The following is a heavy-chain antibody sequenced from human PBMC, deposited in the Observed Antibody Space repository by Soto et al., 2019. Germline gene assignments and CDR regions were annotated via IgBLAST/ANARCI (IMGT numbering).Heavy chain of an antibody. J-gene: IGHJ5*02. CDR1: GGSISSGGYY. CDR2: IYYSGST. Sequence: PSETLSLTCTVSGGSISSGGYYWSWIRQHPGKGLEWIGYIYYSGSTCYNPSLKSRVTISVDTSKNQFSLKLSSVTAADTAVYYCARINSSSLDGWFDPWGQGTLVTVSS. D-gene: IGHD6-13*01. CDR3: ARINSSSLDGWFDP. V-gene: IGHV4-31*03.